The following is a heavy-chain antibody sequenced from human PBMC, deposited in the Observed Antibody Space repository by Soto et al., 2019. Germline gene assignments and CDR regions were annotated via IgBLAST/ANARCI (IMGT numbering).Heavy chain of an antibody. V-gene: IGHV1-69*01. D-gene: IGHD3-10*01. CDR1: GGTFSTYA. CDR2: VIPIFGAS. Sequence: QVQLVQSGAEVKKPGSSVKVSCKASGGTFSTYAINWVRQAPGQGLEWMGGVIPIFGASNYAQKVQGRVTSTADEATSTAYMEMGSLRSEDTAVYYCARVTMVRGVHNWFDPWGQGTLVTVSS. CDR3: ARVTMVRGVHNWFDP. J-gene: IGHJ5*02.